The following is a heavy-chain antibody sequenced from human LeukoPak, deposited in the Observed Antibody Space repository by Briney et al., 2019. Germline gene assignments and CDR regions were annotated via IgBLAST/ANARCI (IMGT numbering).Heavy chain of an antibody. V-gene: IGHV1-8*01. CDR3: ARAGYSSSWYWGVYYYGMDV. J-gene: IGHJ6*02. CDR1: XXTXXSXD. D-gene: IGHD6-13*01. Sequence: ASVXXSXKXSXXTXXSXDIXXVRQATGQGLEWMGWMNPNSGNTGYAQKFQGRVTMTRNTSISTAYMELSSLRSEDTAVYYCARAGYSSSWYWGVYYYGMDVWGQGTTVTVSS. CDR2: MNPNSGNT.